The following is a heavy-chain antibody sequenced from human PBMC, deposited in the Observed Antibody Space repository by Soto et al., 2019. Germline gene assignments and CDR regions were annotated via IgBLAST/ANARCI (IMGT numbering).Heavy chain of an antibody. CDR2: INAGNGNT. D-gene: IGHD3-22*01. Sequence: ASVKVYGKASGYTFTSYAMHWVRQAPGQRLEWMGWINAGNGNTKYSQKFQGRVTITRDTSASTAYMELSSLRSEDTAVYYCAADYYDSSGYYSGLSYWGQGTLVTVSS. CDR1: GYTFTSYA. V-gene: IGHV1-3*01. CDR3: AADYYDSSGYYSGLSY. J-gene: IGHJ4*02.